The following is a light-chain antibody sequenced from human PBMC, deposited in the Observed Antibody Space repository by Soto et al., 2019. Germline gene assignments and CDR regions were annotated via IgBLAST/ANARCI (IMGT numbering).Light chain of an antibody. CDR3: QHYNSYSEA. V-gene: IGKV1-27*01. CDR2: AAS. Sequence: DIQMTQSPSSLFAYVGDRVTITCRARQAISNYLAWYQQKPGKVPKLLIYAASTLQSGVPSRFSGSGSGTEFTLTISSLQPDDFATYYCQHYNSYSEAFGQGTKV. CDR1: QAISNY. J-gene: IGKJ1*01.